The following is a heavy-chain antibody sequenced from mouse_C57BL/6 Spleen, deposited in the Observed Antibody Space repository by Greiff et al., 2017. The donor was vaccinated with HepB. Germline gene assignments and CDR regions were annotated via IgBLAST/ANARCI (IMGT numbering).Heavy chain of an antibody. Sequence: QVQLQQSGAELAKPGASVKLSCKASGYTFTSYWMHWVKQRPGQGLEWIGYINPSSGYTKYNQKFKDKATLTADKSSSTAYMQLSSLTYEDSAVYYCARRDAVVADAMDYWGQGTSVTVSS. J-gene: IGHJ4*01. CDR1: GYTFTSYW. CDR3: ARRDAVVADAMDY. CDR2: INPSSGYT. V-gene: IGHV1-7*01. D-gene: IGHD1-1*01.